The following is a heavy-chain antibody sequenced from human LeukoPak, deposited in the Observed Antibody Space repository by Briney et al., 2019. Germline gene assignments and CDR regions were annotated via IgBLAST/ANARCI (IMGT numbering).Heavy chain of an antibody. D-gene: IGHD1-14*01. V-gene: IGHV4-34*01. Sequence: SETLSLTCAVYGGSFSGYFWSWIRQTPGKGLEWIGETDHSGTTNYNPSLKSRVIISPDTSKSQFSLKVNSVTAADTAVYYCARAYKASPLHNAIDSWGEGTLVTVSS. J-gene: IGHJ4*02. CDR2: TDHSGTT. CDR3: ARAYKASPLHNAIDS. CDR1: GGSFSGYF.